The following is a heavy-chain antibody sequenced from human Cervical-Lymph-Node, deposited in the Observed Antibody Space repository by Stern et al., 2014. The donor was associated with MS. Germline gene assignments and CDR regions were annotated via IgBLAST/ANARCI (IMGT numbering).Heavy chain of an antibody. V-gene: IGHV1-69*01. Sequence: VQLVESGAEVKKPGSSVKVSCKASGGTFSNSAISWVRQAPGQGLEWVGGLIPKLGSAKYAQKFRGRVTIVADESTTTAYMELSNLRSEDTAVYYCASGGWFDAWGKGTLVTVSS. CDR2: LIPKLGSA. CDR1: GGTFSNSA. CDR3: ASGGWFDA. J-gene: IGHJ5*02.